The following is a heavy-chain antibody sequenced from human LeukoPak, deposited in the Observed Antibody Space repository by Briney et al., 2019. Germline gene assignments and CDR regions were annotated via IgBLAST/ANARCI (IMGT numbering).Heavy chain of an antibody. D-gene: IGHD6-13*01. J-gene: IGHJ4*02. CDR1: GGSISSGGYS. CDR3: ARDVLRQQLGRGFDY. V-gene: IGHV4-39*07. CDR2: IYYSGST. Sequence: RASETLSLTCAVSGGSISSGGYSWSWIRQPPGKGLEWIGSIYYSGSTYYNSSLKSRVAISVDTSKNQFSLKLSSVTAADTAVYYCARDVLRQQLGRGFDYWGQGTLVTVSS.